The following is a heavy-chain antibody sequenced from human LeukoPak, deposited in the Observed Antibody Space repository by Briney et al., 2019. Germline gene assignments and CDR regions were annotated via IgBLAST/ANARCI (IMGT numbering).Heavy chain of an antibody. D-gene: IGHD3-3*01. CDR3: AKCPVRFLEWSHGFYMDV. V-gene: IGHV3-30*02. CDR2: IRYDGSNK. J-gene: IGHJ6*03. CDR1: GFTFSSYG. Sequence: PGGSLRLSCAASGFTFSSYGMHWVRQAPGKGLEWVAFIRYDGSNKYYADSVKGRFTISRDNSKNTLYLQMNSLRAEDTAVYYCAKCPVRFLEWSHGFYMDVWGKGTTVTVSS.